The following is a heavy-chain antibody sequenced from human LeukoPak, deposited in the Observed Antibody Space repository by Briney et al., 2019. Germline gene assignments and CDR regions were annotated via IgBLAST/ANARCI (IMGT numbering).Heavy chain of an antibody. Sequence: PGGSLRLSCTVSGFTVSSNSMSWVRQAPGKGLEWVSAISGSGGSTYYADSVKGRFTISRDNSKNTLYLQMNSLRAEDTAVYYCAKDLGGSYFLEDYFDYWGQGTLVTVSS. CDR2: ISGSGGST. J-gene: IGHJ4*02. CDR1: GFTVSSNS. CDR3: AKDLGGSYFLEDYFDY. D-gene: IGHD1-26*01. V-gene: IGHV3-23*01.